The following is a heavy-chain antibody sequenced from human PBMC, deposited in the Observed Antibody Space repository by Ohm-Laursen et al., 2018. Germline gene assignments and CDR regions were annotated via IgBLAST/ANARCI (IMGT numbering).Heavy chain of an antibody. J-gene: IGHJ6*02. D-gene: IGHD3-3*01. CDR3: AKDEYYDFWSGYYRNYYYYGMDV. V-gene: IGHV3-30*18. CDR1: GFTFSDYY. Sequence: SLRLSCAASGFTFSDYYMSWVRQAPGKGLEWVAVISYDGSNKYYADSVKGRFTISRDNSKNTLYLQMNSLRAEDTAVYYCAKDEYYDFWSGYYRNYYYYGMDVWGQGTTVTVSS. CDR2: ISYDGSNK.